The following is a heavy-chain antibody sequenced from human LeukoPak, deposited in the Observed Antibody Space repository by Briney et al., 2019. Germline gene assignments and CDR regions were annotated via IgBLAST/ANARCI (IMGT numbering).Heavy chain of an antibody. Sequence: GGSLRLSCAASGFSFSSYGMHWVRQAPGKGLEWVAVITYDGSNKYYADSVKGRFTISRDNSKSTLSLQMNSLRAEDTAVYYCAKDLSAAAGMYPYFYYYGMDVWGQGTTVTVSS. V-gene: IGHV3-30*18. CDR2: ITYDGSNK. CDR1: GFSFSSYG. D-gene: IGHD6-13*01. J-gene: IGHJ6*02. CDR3: AKDLSAAAGMYPYFYYYGMDV.